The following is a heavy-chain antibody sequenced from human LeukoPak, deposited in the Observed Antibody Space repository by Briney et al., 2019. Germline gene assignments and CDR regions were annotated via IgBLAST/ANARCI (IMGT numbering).Heavy chain of an antibody. CDR1: GGTFSSYA. CDR2: IIPIFGIA. J-gene: IGHJ4*02. CDR3: ASYDSSGYYWTW. V-gene: IGHV1-69*04. D-gene: IGHD3-22*01. Sequence: GASVKVSCKASGGTFSSYAISWVRQAPGQGLEWMGRIIPIFGIANYAQKFQGRVTITADKSTCTAYMELSSLRSEDTAVYYCASYDSSGYYWTWWGQGTLVTVSS.